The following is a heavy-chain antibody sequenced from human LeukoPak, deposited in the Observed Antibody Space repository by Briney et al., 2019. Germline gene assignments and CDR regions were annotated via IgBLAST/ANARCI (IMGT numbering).Heavy chain of an antibody. D-gene: IGHD2-2*01. Sequence: SETLSLTCAVYGGSFSGYYWSWIRQPPGKGLEWIGEINHSGSTNYNPSLKSRVTISVDTSKNQFSLKLSSVTAADTAVYYCARRCSSTSCYRSWLGERRYYFDHWGQGTLVTVSS. CDR2: INHSGST. J-gene: IGHJ4*02. CDR3: ARRCSSTSCYRSWLGERRYYFDH. V-gene: IGHV4-34*01. CDR1: GGSFSGYY.